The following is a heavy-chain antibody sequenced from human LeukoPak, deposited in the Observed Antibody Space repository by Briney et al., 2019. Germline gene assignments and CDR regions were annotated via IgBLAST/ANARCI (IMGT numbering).Heavy chain of an antibody. CDR1: GGSISSYY. J-gene: IGHJ6*02. CDR2: IYYSGST. CDR3: ARGPFNEQWLQDPYYYGMDV. Sequence: SETLSLTCTVSGGSISSYYWSWIRQPPGKGLEWIGYIYYSGSTNYNPSLKSRVTISVDTSKNQFSLKLSSVTAADTAVYYCARGPFNEQWLQDPYYYGMDVWGQGTTVTVSS. D-gene: IGHD6-19*01. V-gene: IGHV4-59*01.